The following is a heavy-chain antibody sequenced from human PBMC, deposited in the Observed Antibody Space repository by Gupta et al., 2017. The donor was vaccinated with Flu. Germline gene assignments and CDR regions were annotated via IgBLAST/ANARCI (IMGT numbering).Heavy chain of an antibody. Sequence: EVQLVESGGGLVQPGGSLRLSCVGSGFSFSDYELSWVRVAPGKGLEWVSFISSIAATYYTDSVKGRFTTARDNAKNAVYLQMNSLRAEDTAVYYCARGHWDSWGQGTLVTVSS. V-gene: IGHV3-48*03. CDR2: ISSIAAT. CDR3: ARGHWDS. J-gene: IGHJ4*02. CDR1: GFSFSDYE.